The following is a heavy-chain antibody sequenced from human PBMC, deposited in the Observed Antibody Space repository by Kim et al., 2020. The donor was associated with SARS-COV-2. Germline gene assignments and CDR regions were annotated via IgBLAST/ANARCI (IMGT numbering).Heavy chain of an antibody. D-gene: IGHD3-22*01. V-gene: IGHV3-30*04. Sequence: GGSLRLSCAASGFTFSSYARHWVRQAPGKGLEWVAVISYDGSNKYYADSVKGRFTISRDNSKNTLYLQMNSLRAEDTAVYYCARDGTMIVVVGSFDYWGQGTLVTVSS. CDR2: ISYDGSNK. CDR3: ARDGTMIVVVGSFDY. J-gene: IGHJ4*02. CDR1: GFTFSSYA.